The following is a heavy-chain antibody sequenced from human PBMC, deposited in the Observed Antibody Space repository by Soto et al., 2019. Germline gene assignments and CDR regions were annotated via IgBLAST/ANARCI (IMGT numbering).Heavy chain of an antibody. V-gene: IGHV1-69*01. CDR2: IIPMFATT. CDR3: ARGRGIGFSSTWNIYWYYNMDV. J-gene: IGHJ6*02. Sequence: QVQLVQSGAEVRKSGSSVKVSCKAAGGTFSDYALSWVRQAPGQGLEWMGGIIPMFATTHYAQKFQGRVTITADDSATTAHMELSSLKSEDTAVYYCARGRGIGFSSTWNIYWYYNMDVWGQGTTVTVSS. D-gene: IGHD6-13*01. CDR1: GGTFSDYA.